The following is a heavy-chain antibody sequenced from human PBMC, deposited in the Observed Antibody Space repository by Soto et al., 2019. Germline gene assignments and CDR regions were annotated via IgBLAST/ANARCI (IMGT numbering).Heavy chain of an antibody. J-gene: IGHJ4*02. V-gene: IGHV3-23*01. CDR3: AKETPGIVGATFDY. D-gene: IGHD1-26*01. CDR2: ISGSGGST. Sequence: EVQLLESGGGLVQPGGSLRLSCAASGFTFSTYAMSGVRQAPGRGLAWVSAISGSGGSTYYADSVKGRFTISRDNSKNTLYLQMNSLRAEDTAVYYCAKETPGIVGATFDYWGQGTLVTVSS. CDR1: GFTFSTYA.